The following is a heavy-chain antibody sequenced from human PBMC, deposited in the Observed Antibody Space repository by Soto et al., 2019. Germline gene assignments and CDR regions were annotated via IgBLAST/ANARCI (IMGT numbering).Heavy chain of an antibody. J-gene: IGHJ6*02. CDR3: VSDRSSGWDQGYGMDV. V-gene: IGHV4-59*01. CDR2: IYYSGST. Sequence: QVQLHESGPGLVKPSETLSLTCTVSGGSISTYYWSWIRQPPGKGLEWIGYIYYSGSTSYNPSLKSRVTISVDTSKNQFSLKLRSVTAADTAVYYCVSDRSSGWDQGYGMDVWGQGTTVTVSS. D-gene: IGHD6-19*01. CDR1: GGSISTYY.